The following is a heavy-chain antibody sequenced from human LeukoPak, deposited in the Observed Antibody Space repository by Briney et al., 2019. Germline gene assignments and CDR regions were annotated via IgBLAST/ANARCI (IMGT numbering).Heavy chain of an antibody. Sequence: GGSLRLSCAASGFTFSSYAMPWVRQAPGKGLEWVAVISYDGSNKYYADSVKGRFTISRDNSKNTLYLQMNSLRAEDTAVYYCARSGLRFLEWLFDYWGQGTLVTVSS. CDR1: GFTFSSYA. CDR3: ARSGLRFLEWLFDY. V-gene: IGHV3-30-3*01. CDR2: ISYDGSNK. D-gene: IGHD3-3*01. J-gene: IGHJ4*02.